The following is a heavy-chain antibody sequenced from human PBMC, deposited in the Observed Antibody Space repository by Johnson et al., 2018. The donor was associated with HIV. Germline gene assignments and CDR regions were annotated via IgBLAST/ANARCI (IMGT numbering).Heavy chain of an antibody. D-gene: IGHD2-2*01. V-gene: IGHV3-30-3*02. CDR3: AKSTQATILRESGPYGAFHI. Sequence: VQLVESGGGVVQPGRSLRLSCAASGFTFSYYAMHWVRQAPGKGLEWVAVISYDGSNKYYADSVKGRFTISSDNSKSTLYVQMNSLRVEDTAVYYCAKSTQATILRESGPYGAFHIWGQGTMVTVSS. J-gene: IGHJ3*02. CDR2: ISYDGSNK. CDR1: GFTFSYYA.